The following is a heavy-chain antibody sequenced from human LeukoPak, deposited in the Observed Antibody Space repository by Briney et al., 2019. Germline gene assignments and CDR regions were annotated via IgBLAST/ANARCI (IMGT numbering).Heavy chain of an antibody. CDR1: GGSFSGYY. J-gene: IGHJ5*02. D-gene: IGHD3-3*01. V-gene: IGHV4-34*01. CDR2: INHSGST. CDR3: ARGQGRFSEWLSLYNWFDP. Sequence: SETLSLTCAVYGGSFSGYYWSWIRQPPGKGLEWIGEINHSGSTNYNPSLKSRVTISVDTSKNQFSLKLSSVTAADTAVYYCARGQGRFSEWLSLYNWFDPWGQRTLVTVSS.